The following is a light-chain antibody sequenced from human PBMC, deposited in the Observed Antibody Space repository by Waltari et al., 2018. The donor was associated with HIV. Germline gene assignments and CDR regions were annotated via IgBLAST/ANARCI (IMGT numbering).Light chain of an antibody. CDR1: SSNIGAGYD. CDR2: GNS. CDR3: QSYDSNLSGATV. V-gene: IGLV1-40*01. Sequence: QSVLTQPPSVSGAPGQRVTIPCTGSSSNIGAGYDVPWYQQLPGTAPKVLIYGNSNRPSGVPDRFSGSKSGTSASLAITGLQAEDEADYYCQSYDSNLSGATVFGTGTKVTVL. J-gene: IGLJ1*01.